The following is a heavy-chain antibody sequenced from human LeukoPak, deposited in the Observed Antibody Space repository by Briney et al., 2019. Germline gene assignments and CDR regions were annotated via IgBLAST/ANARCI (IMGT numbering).Heavy chain of an antibody. CDR1: GGSISSSSYY. V-gene: IGHV4-39*01. D-gene: IGHD3-22*01. Sequence: SETLSLTCTVSGGSISSSSYYWGWIRQPPGKGLEWIGSIYHSGSTYYNPSLKSRVTISVDTSKNQFSLKLSSVTAADTAVYYCARHLHASSYYYDSSGYYPEAGKIDYWGQGTLVTVSS. CDR3: ARHLHASSYYYDSSGYYPEAGKIDY. CDR2: IYHSGST. J-gene: IGHJ4*02.